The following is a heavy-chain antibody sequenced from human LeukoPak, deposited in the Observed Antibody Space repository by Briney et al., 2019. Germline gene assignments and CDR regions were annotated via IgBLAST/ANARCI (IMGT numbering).Heavy chain of an antibody. Sequence: PGGSPRLSCAASGFTFSSYAMSWVRQAPGKGLGWVSAISGSGGSTYYADSVKGRFTISRDNSKNTLYLQMNSLRAEDTAVYYCAKGGDIVVVPAAFDYWGQGTLVTVSS. J-gene: IGHJ4*02. CDR1: GFTFSSYA. D-gene: IGHD2-2*01. CDR3: AKGGDIVVVPAAFDY. V-gene: IGHV3-23*01. CDR2: ISGSGGST.